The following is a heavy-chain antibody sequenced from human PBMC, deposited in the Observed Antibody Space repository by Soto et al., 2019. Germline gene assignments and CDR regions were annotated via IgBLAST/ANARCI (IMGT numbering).Heavy chain of an antibody. CDR3: TRGLDWAKLGY. V-gene: IGHV4-59*08. CDR1: GDSIINYY. CDR2: IYYTGST. Sequence: PSETLSLTCTVSGDSIINYYWSWMRQPPGKGLEYIGYIYYTGSTNYNPSLKSRVSMSVDTSKNQVSLKLTSVTAADTAVYYCTRGLDWAKLGYWGQGTLVTVSS. J-gene: IGHJ4*02. D-gene: IGHD3-16*01.